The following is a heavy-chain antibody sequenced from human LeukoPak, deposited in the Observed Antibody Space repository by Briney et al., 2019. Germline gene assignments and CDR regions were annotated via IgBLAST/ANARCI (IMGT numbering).Heavy chain of an antibody. CDR1: GGSFSGYY. V-gene: IGHV4-34*01. J-gene: IGHJ4*02. CDR3: ARVSYFWSGYYMFDY. D-gene: IGHD3-3*01. CDR2: INHSGST. Sequence: KASETLSLTCAVYGGSFSGYYWSWIRQPPGKGLEWIGEINHSGSTNYNPSLKSRVTISVDTSKNQFSLKLSSVTAADTAVYYCARVSYFWSGYYMFDYWGQGTLVTVSS.